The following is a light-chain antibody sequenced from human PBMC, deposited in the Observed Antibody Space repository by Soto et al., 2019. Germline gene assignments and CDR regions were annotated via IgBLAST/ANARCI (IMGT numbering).Light chain of an antibody. Sequence: SYELTQPPSVSVAPGKTASITCGGNNIGSKSVHWYQQKPGQAPVLVIYYNSDRPSGIPERFSGSNSGNTATLTISRVEARDDADYYCQVWDSSSDHPYVFGTGTKLTVL. J-gene: IGLJ1*01. V-gene: IGLV3-21*04. CDR3: QVWDSSSDHPYV. CDR2: YNS. CDR1: NIGSKS.